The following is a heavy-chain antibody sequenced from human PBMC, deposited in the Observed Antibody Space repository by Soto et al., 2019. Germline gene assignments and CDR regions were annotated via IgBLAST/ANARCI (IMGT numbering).Heavy chain of an antibody. V-gene: IGHV1-3*01. CDR2: INAGNGNT. J-gene: IGHJ4*02. Sequence: GASVKVSCKASGYTSTSYAMHWVRQAPGQRLEWMGWINAGNGNTKYSQKFQGRVTITRDTSASTAYMELSSLRSEDTAVYYCARDSDFWSGSLSFDYWGQGTLVTVSS. D-gene: IGHD3-3*01. CDR3: ARDSDFWSGSLSFDY. CDR1: GYTSTSYA.